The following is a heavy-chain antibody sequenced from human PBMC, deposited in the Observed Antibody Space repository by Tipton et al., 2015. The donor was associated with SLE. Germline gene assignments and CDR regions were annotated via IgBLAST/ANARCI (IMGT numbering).Heavy chain of an antibody. J-gene: IGHJ3*02. CDR3: ARRDAFDI. CDR2: IYHSGST. Sequence: TLSLTCAVYGGSFSGYYWSWIRQPPGKGLEWIGSIYHSGSTYYNPSLKSRVTISVDTSKNQFSLKLSSVTAADTAVYYCARRDAFDIWGQGTMVTVSS. V-gene: IGHV4-34*01. CDR1: GGSFSGYY.